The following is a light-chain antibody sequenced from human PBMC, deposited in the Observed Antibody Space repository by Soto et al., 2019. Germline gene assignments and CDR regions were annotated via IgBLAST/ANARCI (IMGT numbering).Light chain of an antibody. J-gene: IGKJ5*01. CDR3: QHYGSSPPIT. V-gene: IGKV3-20*01. CDR1: QSVRSTS. Sequence: DIVVTQSPGTLSLSPGERATLSCSASQSVRSTSLAWYQQKPGQAPRLLMYGASSRATGIPDKFSGGGSGTDFTLTISRLEPEDFAVYYCQHYGSSPPITFGQGTRLDIK. CDR2: GAS.